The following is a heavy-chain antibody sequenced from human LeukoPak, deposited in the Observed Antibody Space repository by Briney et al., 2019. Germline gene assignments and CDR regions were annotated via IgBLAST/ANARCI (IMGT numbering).Heavy chain of an antibody. D-gene: IGHD5-18*01. V-gene: IGHV3-74*01. J-gene: IGHJ4*02. CDR2: INRDGSRT. CDR3: ARGGSNTAMAHDY. CDR1: GFTFSNHW. Sequence: GGSLRLSCAASGFTFSNHWMHWVRQAPGTGLMWVSRINRDGSRTDYADSVKGRFTISRDDAKNTLYLQVNSLRAEDTAVYFCARGGSNTAMAHDYWGQGTRVTVSS.